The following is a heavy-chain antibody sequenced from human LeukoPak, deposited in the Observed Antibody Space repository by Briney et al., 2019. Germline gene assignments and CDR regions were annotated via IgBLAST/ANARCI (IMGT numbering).Heavy chain of an antibody. D-gene: IGHD2-2*01. V-gene: IGHV4-34*01. CDR2: INHSGST. CDR1: GGSYSGYY. Sequence: SETLSLTCAVYGGSYSGYYWSWTRQPPGKGLEWIGEINHSGSTNYNPSLKSLVTISVDTSKNQFSLKLSSVTAADTAVYYCARRAAIVVVPAAMTDWGQGTLVTVSS. J-gene: IGHJ4*02. CDR3: ARRAAIVVVPAAMTD.